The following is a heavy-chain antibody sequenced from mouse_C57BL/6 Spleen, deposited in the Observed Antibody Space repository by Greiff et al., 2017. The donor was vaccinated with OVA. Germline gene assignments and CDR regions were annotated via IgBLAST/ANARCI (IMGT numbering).Heavy chain of an antibody. D-gene: IGHD2-5*01. J-gene: IGHJ4*01. CDR2: INPYNGDT. Sequence: EVQLVESGPELVKPGDSVKISCKASGYSFTGYFMNWVMQSHGKSLEWIGRINPYNGDTFYNQKFKGKATLTVDKSSSTAHMELRSLTSEDSAVYYCARSRSNGFYAMDYWGQGTSVTVSS. CDR1: GYSFTGYF. V-gene: IGHV1-20*01. CDR3: ARSRSNGFYAMDY.